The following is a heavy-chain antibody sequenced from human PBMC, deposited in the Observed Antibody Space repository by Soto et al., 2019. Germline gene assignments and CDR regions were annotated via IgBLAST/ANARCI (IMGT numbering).Heavy chain of an antibody. CDR1: GGTFSSYA. J-gene: IGHJ6*02. CDR2: IIPIFGTA. Sequence: SVKVSCKASGGTFSSYAISWVRQAPGQGLEWMGGIIPIFGTANYAQKFQGRVTITADESTSTAYMELSSLRSEDTAVYYCARNYYDSSGSFWITNYYGMDVWGQGTTVTVSS. CDR3: ARNYYDSSGSFWITNYYGMDV. V-gene: IGHV1-69*13. D-gene: IGHD3-22*01.